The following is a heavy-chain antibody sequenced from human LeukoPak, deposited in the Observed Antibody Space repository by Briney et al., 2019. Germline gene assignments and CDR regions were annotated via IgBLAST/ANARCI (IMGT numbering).Heavy chain of an antibody. Sequence: SQTLSLTCTVSGGSISSGSYYWSWIRQPAGTGLEWIGRIYTSGSTNYNPSLKSRVTISVDTSKNRFSLKLSSVTAADTAVYYCAREEYYDFWSGYYYRGQGTLVTVSS. CDR2: IYTSGST. V-gene: IGHV4-61*02. J-gene: IGHJ4*02. CDR3: AREEYYDFWSGYYY. CDR1: GGSISSGSYY. D-gene: IGHD3-3*01.